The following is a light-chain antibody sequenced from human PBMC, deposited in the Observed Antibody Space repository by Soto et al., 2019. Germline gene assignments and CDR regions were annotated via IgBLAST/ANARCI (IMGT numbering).Light chain of an antibody. V-gene: IGLV2-14*03. J-gene: IGLJ2*01. Sequence: QSVLTQPASVSGSPGQSITISCTGTARDIGGYQFVSWYQQHPDKAPKLIIVDVTKRPSGISSRFSASKSGTTASLTISGLLAEDEAQYDCASYSSSETPVVFGGGTKVTVL. CDR3: ASYSSSETPVV. CDR1: ARDIGGYQF. CDR2: DVT.